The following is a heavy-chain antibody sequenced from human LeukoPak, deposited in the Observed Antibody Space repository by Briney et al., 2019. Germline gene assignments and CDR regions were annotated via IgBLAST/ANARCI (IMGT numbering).Heavy chain of an antibody. CDR3: TRTGSTRGY. CDR1: GVSVSGGNYY. CDR2: IHYSGST. D-gene: IGHD1-7*01. V-gene: IGHV4-61*01. J-gene: IGHJ4*02. Sequence: SETLSLTCTVSGVSVSGGNYYCSWIRQSPGKGLEWIGYIHYSGSTVYNPSLKSRVTMSIYTSKNQFSLNLSSATAADTAVYYCTRTGSTRGYWGQGTLVTVSS.